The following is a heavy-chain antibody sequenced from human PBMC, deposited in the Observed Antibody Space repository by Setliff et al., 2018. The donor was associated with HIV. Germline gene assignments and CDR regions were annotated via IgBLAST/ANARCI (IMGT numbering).Heavy chain of an antibody. V-gene: IGHV4-30-4*08. J-gene: IGHJ5*02. D-gene: IGHD3-22*01. CDR2: IYYSGGTSHSGST. CDR1: GDSITSGGYS. Sequence: SETLSLTCTVSGDSITSGGYSWTWIRQPPGKALEWVGYIYYSGGTSHSGSTYYNPSVASRITISGDTSKNQFSLKLTSVTAADTAIYYCARENGWLFGWFDPWGQGTPVNVSS. CDR3: ARENGWLFGWFDP.